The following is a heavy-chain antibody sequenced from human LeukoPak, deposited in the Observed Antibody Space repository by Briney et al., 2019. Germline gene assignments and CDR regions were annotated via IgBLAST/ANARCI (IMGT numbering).Heavy chain of an antibody. CDR2: ISYDGSNK. CDR3: ARALDFWSGYTDY. CDR1: GFTFSSYA. Sequence: GGSLRLSCAASGFTFSSYAMHWVRQAPGKGLEWVAVISYDGSNKYYADSVKGRFTISRDNSKNTLYLQMNSLRAEDTAVYYCARALDFWSGYTDYWGQGTLVFVPS. D-gene: IGHD3-3*01. V-gene: IGHV3-30-3*01. J-gene: IGHJ4*02.